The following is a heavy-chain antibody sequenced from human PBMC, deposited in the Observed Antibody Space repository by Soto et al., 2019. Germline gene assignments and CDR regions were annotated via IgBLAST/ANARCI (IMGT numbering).Heavy chain of an antibody. D-gene: IGHD6-13*01. CDR3: ARDNGIAGSFDP. V-gene: IGHV3-48*02. J-gene: IGHJ5*02. CDR2: ISISGTAI. CDR1: GFTFRSYS. Sequence: GGSLRLSCAASGFTFRSYSMNWVRQAPGKGREWVSYISISGTAIYYADSVKGRFTISRDDAKNSLYLQMNSLRDEDTSVYYCARDNGIAGSFDPWGQGALVTVSS.